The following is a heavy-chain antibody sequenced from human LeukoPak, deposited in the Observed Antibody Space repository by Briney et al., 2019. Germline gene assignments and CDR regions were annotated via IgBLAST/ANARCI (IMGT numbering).Heavy chain of an antibody. CDR1: GFTFSDSY. V-gene: IGHV3-11*01. J-gene: IGHJ4*02. CDR3: AKEGGDWGEGYFDY. Sequence: GGSMRPSCAAYGFTFSDSYMSWNSQVHGKGLEWISYISSRGGTLYSADSVQGRFTICRDNAKSLLCTQKNRLRGEGRAVLCCAKEGGDWGEGYFDYWGQGTLVTVSS. D-gene: IGHD7-27*01. CDR2: ISSRGGTL.